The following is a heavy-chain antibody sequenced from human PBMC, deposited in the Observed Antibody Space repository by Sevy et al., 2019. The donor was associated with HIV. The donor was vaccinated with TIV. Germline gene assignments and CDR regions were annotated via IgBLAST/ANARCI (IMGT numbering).Heavy chain of an antibody. Sequence: GGSLRLSCVASGFNFNIYSMSWVRQAPGKGLGWVSTLSFGCGRINHADSVQGRFTMSRDDSKKKVYLEMNSRRAEDTAVYYCAREGCTRPHDHWGQGTLVTVSS. CDR2: LSFGCGRI. D-gene: IGHD2-8*01. V-gene: IGHV3-23*01. CDR3: AREGCTRPHDH. CDR1: GFNFNIYS. J-gene: IGHJ4*02.